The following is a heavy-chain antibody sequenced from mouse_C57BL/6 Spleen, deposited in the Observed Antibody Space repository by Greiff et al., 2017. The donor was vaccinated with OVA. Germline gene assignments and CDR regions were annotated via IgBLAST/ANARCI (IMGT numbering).Heavy chain of an antibody. Sequence: QVQLQQSGAELMKPGASVKLSCKATGYTFTGYWIEWVKQRPGHGLEWIGEILPGSGSTTYNEKFKGKATFTADTSSNTAYMQLSSLTTEDSAIYYCERRLYYYAMDYWGQGTSVTVSS. V-gene: IGHV1-9*01. CDR1: GYTFTGYW. J-gene: IGHJ4*01. D-gene: IGHD3-2*02. CDR2: ILPGSGST. CDR3: ERRLYYYAMDY.